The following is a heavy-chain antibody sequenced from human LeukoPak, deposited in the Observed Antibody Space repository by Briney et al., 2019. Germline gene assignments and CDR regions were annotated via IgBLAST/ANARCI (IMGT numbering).Heavy chain of an antibody. CDR3: AKGSGGSGSYSKYYFDY. V-gene: IGHV3-23*01. Sequence: GGCLRLSCAASGFTFSSYGMSWVRQAPGKGLEWVSAISGSGGSTYYADSVKGRFTISRDNSKNTLYLQMNTLRAEDTAVYYCAKGSGGSGSYSKYYFDYWGQGTLVTVSS. CDR2: ISGSGGST. J-gene: IGHJ4*02. D-gene: IGHD3-10*01. CDR1: GFTFSSYG.